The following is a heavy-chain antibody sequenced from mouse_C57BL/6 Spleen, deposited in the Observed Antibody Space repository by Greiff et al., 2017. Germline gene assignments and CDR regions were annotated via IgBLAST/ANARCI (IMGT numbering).Heavy chain of an antibody. CDR1: GFTFSDYG. Sequence: EVQLVESGGGLVKPGGSLKLSCAASGFTFSDYGMHWVRQAPEKGLAWVAYISSGSSTIYYADTVKGRFTISRDNAKNTLFLQMTSLRSEDTAMYYCARPLGRDYAMDYWGQGTSVTVSS. V-gene: IGHV5-17*01. D-gene: IGHD4-1*01. J-gene: IGHJ4*01. CDR2: ISSGSSTI. CDR3: ARPLGRDYAMDY.